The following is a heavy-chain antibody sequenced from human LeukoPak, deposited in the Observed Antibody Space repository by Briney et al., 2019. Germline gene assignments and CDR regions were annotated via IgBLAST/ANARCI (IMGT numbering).Heavy chain of an antibody. Sequence: PGGSLRLSCAASGFTFSDHYMDWVRQPPGKGLEWVGRSRNKANSDTTEYAASVKGRFTISRGDSKNSLYLQMNSLKTEDTAVYYCARAEVGTTLDWGQGTLVTVSS. J-gene: IGHJ4*02. D-gene: IGHD1-14*01. CDR2: SRNKANSDTT. CDR3: ARAEVGTTLD. CDR1: GFTFSDHY. V-gene: IGHV3-72*01.